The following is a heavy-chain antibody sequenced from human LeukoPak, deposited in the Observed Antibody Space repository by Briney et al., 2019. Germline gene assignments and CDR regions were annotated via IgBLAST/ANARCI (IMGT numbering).Heavy chain of an antibody. CDR3: ARQWLDYYYYYYMDV. D-gene: IGHD6-19*01. J-gene: IGHJ6*03. Sequence: ASVKVSCKASGYTFTGYYMHWVRQAPGQGLEWMGWINPNSGGTNYAQKFQGRVTMTRDTSIGTAYMELSRLRSDDTAVYYCARQWLDYYYYYYMDVWGKGTTVTISS. V-gene: IGHV1-2*02. CDR2: INPNSGGT. CDR1: GYTFTGYY.